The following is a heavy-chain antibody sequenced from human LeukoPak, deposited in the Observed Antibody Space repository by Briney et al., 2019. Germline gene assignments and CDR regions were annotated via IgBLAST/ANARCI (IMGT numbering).Heavy chain of an antibody. CDR1: GASISSSSYY. V-gene: IGHV4-39*07. CDR2: IYYSGST. D-gene: IGHD4-17*01. CDR3: AREYGKIDPTFDY. J-gene: IGHJ4*02. Sequence: PSETLSLTCTVSGASISSSSYYWGWLRQPPGKGLEWIGSIYYSGSTFYTPSLKSRVIISLHTSKNQFSLTLTSVTAADTAVYFCAREYGKIDPTFDYWGQGTLVSVSS.